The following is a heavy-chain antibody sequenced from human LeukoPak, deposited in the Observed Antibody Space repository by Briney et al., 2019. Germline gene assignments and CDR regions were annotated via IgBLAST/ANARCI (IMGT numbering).Heavy chain of an antibody. J-gene: IGHJ4*02. CDR3: ARGGGRGPPLFDY. V-gene: IGHV4-39*07. Sequence: SETLSLTCTVSGGSISSSSYYWGWIRQPPGKGLEWIGSIYYSGSTYYNPSLKSRVTISVDTSKNQFSLKLSSVTDADTAVYYCARGGGRGPPLFDYWGQGILVTVSS. D-gene: IGHD3-10*01. CDR1: GGSISSSSYY. CDR2: IYYSGST.